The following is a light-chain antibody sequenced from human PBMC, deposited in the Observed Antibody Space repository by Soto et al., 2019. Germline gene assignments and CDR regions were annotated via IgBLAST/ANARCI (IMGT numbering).Light chain of an antibody. CDR1: QSVSSSY. CDR3: QHYGGSVT. Sequence: EIVLRQSPGTLSLSPGERATLSCRASQSVSSSYLAWYQQKPGQAPRLLIYGASTRATGIPDRFSGSGSGSDFTLTISRLEPEDFAVYYCQHYGGSVTFGGGTKVAIK. J-gene: IGKJ4*01. V-gene: IGKV3-20*01. CDR2: GAS.